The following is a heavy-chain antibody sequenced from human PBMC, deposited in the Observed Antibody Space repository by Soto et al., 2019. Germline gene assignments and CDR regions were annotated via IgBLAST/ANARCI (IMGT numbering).Heavy chain of an antibody. Sequence: PGESLKISCKGSGYSFTSYWISWVRQMPGKGLEWMGRIDPSDSYTNYSPSFQGHVTISADKSISTAYLRWSSLKASDTAMYYCARQGAPVAATVPYYYYGMDVWGQGTTVTVSS. CDR1: GYSFTSYW. J-gene: IGHJ6*02. V-gene: IGHV5-10-1*01. CDR2: IDPSDSYT. CDR3: ARQGAPVAATVPYYYYGMDV. D-gene: IGHD6-19*01.